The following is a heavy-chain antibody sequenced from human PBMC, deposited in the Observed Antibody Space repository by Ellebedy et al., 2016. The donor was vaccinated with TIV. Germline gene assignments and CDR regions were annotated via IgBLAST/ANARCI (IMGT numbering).Heavy chain of an antibody. Sequence: GESLKISXEASGFTFSDYYMSWIRQAPGKGLEWVSYISSSASTTSYADSVKGRFTISRDNAENSLFLQMNSLRAEDTAVYYCARGSKYSSTWYADWGQGTLVTVSS. CDR1: GFTFSDYY. V-gene: IGHV3-11*01. D-gene: IGHD6-13*01. CDR2: ISSSASTT. CDR3: ARGSKYSSTWYAD. J-gene: IGHJ4*02.